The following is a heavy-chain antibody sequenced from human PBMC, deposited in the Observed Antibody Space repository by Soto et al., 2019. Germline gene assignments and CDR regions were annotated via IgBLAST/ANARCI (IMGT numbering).Heavy chain of an antibody. Sequence: ASVKVSCKASGYTFTGYYMHWVRQAPGQGLEWMGWINPNSGGTNYAQKFQGRVTMTRDTSISTAYMELSRLRSDDTAVYYGARENSGYCSSTSCYGGEDGMDVWGQGTTVTVSS. CDR3: ARENSGYCSSTSCYGGEDGMDV. CDR2: INPNSGGT. CDR1: GYTFTGYY. V-gene: IGHV1-2*02. D-gene: IGHD2-2*03. J-gene: IGHJ6*02.